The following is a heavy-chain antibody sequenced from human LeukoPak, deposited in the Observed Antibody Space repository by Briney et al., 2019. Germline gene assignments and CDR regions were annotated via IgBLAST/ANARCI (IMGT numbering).Heavy chain of an antibody. CDR3: ARVPHGDYKNWYFDL. J-gene: IGHJ2*01. V-gene: IGHV3-33*01. D-gene: IGHD4-17*01. CDR1: KFTFSTYG. CDR2: IWSDGSDR. Sequence: GGSLRLSCAASKFTFSTYGMHWVRQAPGKGLEWVAVIWSDGSDRYYADSVKGRFTVSRDNSKNTLYLQMNSLRAEDTAVYYRARVPHGDYKNWYFDLWGRGTLVTVSS.